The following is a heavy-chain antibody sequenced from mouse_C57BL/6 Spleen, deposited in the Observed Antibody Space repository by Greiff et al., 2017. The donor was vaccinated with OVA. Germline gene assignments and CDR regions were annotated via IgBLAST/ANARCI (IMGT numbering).Heavy chain of an antibody. Sequence: EVHLVESGGGLVQPGGSLSLSCAASGFTFTDYYMSSVRQPPGKALEWLGFIRNKANGYTTEYSASVKGRFTISRDNSQSILYRQMDALRAEDSATYYCARCYDYDNYAMDYWGQGTSVTVSS. V-gene: IGHV7-3*01. J-gene: IGHJ4*01. CDR2: IRNKANGYTT. D-gene: IGHD2-4*01. CDR3: ARCYDYDNYAMDY. CDR1: GFTFTDYY.